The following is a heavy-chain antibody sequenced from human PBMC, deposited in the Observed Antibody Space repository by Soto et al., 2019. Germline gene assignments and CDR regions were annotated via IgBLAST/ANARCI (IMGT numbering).Heavy chain of an antibody. CDR1: GGSFSGYY. Sequence: PSETLSLTCAVYGGSFSGYYWSWIRQPPGKGLEWIGEINHSGSTNYNPSLKSRVTISVDTSKNQFSLKLSSVTAADTAVYYCARGRRYGSDDYWGQGTLVTVSS. CDR3: ARGRRYGSDDY. D-gene: IGHD3-10*01. V-gene: IGHV4-34*01. CDR2: INHSGST. J-gene: IGHJ4*02.